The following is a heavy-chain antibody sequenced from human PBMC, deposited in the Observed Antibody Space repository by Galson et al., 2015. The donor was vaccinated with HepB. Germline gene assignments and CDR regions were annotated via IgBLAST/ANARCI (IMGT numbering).Heavy chain of an antibody. CDR1: GVTFGSYW. V-gene: IGHV3-74*01. J-gene: IGHJ6*02. Sequence: ALRLPCAASGVTFGSYWMHWVGHTPGQGVVWVSRIRSDGSSTSYADSVKGRITISRDNARNTLHLQMNSLRAEDTAVYYCAREGYYYGLDVWGQGTTVTVSS. CDR3: AREGYYYGLDV. CDR2: IRSDGSST.